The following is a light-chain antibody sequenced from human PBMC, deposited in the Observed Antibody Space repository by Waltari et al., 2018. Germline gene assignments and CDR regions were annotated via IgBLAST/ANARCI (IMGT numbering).Light chain of an antibody. CDR1: QGISSA. V-gene: IGKV1-13*02. CDR3: QQLHSYPIT. J-gene: IGKJ5*01. CDR2: DAS. Sequence: AIHLTQSPSSLSASVGDRITITCRASQGISSALAWYQQKPGESPKFLIYDASSLQSGVPSRFSGSVSGTDFTLTITSLQPEDFATYYCQQLHSYPITFGQGTRLEIK.